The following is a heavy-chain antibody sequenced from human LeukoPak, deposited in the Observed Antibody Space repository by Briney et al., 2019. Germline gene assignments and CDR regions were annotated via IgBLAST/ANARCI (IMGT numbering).Heavy chain of an antibody. V-gene: IGHV3-66*04. CDR2: IYSGGST. D-gene: IGHD3-10*01. Sequence: GGSLRLSCAASGFTFDDYAMHWVRQAPGKGLEWVSGIYSGGSTYYADSVKGRFTISRDNSKNTLYLQMNSLRAEDTAVYFCARPYYYGSGSYYNGNDYWGQGTLVTVSS. CDR3: ARPYYYGSGSYYNGNDY. CDR1: GFTFDDYA. J-gene: IGHJ4*02.